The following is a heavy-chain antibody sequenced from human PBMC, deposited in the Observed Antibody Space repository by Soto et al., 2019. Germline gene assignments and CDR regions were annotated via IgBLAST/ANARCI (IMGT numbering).Heavy chain of an antibody. V-gene: IGHV5-10-1*01. J-gene: IGHJ5*02. CDR2: IDPSDSYA. CDR3: GRVRVDKAEGWFDP. CDR1: GYSFTSYW. D-gene: IGHD5-18*01. Sequence: GESLKISCKASGYSFTSYWISWVRQMPGKGLEWMGRIDPSDSYANYSPPFQGHVTISADKSINTAYLQWSSLKASDTAMYYCGRVRVDKAEGWFDPWGQGTLVTVSS.